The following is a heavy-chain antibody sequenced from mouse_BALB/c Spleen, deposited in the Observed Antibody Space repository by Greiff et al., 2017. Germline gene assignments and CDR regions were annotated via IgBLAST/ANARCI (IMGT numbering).Heavy chain of an antibody. Sequence: DVKVEESGGGLVKPGGSLKLSCAASGFTFSSYAMSWVRQSPEKRLEWVAEISSGGSYTYYPDTVTGRFTISRDNAKNTLYLEMSSLRSEDTAMYYCARERKVTPWWYFDDWGAGTTVTVSS. CDR1: GFTFSSYA. D-gene: IGHD2-12*01. CDR3: ARERKVTPWWYFDD. CDR2: ISSGGSYT. V-gene: IGHV5-9-4*01. J-gene: IGHJ1*01.